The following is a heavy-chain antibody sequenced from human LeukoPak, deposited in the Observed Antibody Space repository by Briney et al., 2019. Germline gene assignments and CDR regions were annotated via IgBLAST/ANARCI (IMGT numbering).Heavy chain of an antibody. CDR3: VRNAGIDYGDYVVDI. CDR1: GGSISSYY. Sequence: SETPSLTCTVSGGSISSYYWSWIRQPPGKGLEWIGYIYYSGSTNYNPSLKSRVTISVDTSKNQFSLKLSSVTAADTAVYYCVRNAGIDYGDYVVDIWGQGTMVTVSS. CDR2: IYYSGST. J-gene: IGHJ3*02. D-gene: IGHD4-17*01. V-gene: IGHV4-59*01.